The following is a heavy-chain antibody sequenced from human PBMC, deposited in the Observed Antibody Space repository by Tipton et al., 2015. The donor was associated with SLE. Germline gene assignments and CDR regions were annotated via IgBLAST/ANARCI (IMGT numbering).Heavy chain of an antibody. Sequence: LRLSCTVSGGSISSSSYYWGWIRQPPGKGLEWIGSIYHSGSTYYNPSLKSRVTISVDTSKNQFSLKLSSVTAADTAVYYCARAIGYGDHYWYFDLWGRGTLVTVSS. D-gene: IGHD4-17*01. V-gene: IGHV4-39*07. J-gene: IGHJ2*01. CDR3: ARAIGYGDHYWYFDL. CDR1: GGSISSSSYY. CDR2: IYHSGST.